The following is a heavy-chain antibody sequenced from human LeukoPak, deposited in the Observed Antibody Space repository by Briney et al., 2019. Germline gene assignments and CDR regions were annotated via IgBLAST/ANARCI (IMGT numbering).Heavy chain of an antibody. CDR2: IWYDGSNK. D-gene: IGHD3-22*01. Sequence: PGRSLRLSCAASGFTFSSYGMHWVRQAPGKGLEWVAVIWYDGSNKYYADSVMGRFTISRDNSKNTLYLQMNSLRAEDTAVYFCAKRGVVIRVILVGFHKEAYYFDSWGQGALVTVSS. CDR3: AKRGVVIRVILVGFHKEAYYFDS. V-gene: IGHV3-33*06. J-gene: IGHJ4*02. CDR1: GFTFSSYG.